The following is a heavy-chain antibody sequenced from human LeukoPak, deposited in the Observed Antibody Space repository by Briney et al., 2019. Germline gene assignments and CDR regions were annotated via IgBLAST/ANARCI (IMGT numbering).Heavy chain of an antibody. CDR3: ARGNPTRRYYYYYYMDV. CDR2: MNPNSGNT. V-gene: IGHV1-8*03. D-gene: IGHD3-9*01. J-gene: IGHJ6*03. Sequence: ASVKVSCKASGYTFTGYYMHWVRQAPGQGLEWMGWMNPNSGNTGYAQKFQGRVTITRNTSISTAYMELSSLRSEDTAVYYCARGNPTRRYYYYYYMDVWGKGTTVTVSS. CDR1: GYTFTGYY.